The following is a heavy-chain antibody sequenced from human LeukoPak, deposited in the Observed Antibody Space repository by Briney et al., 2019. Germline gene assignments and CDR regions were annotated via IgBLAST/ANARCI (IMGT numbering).Heavy chain of an antibody. CDR2: INPNSAAT. V-gene: IGHV1-2*02. Sequence: ASVKVSCKASGYTFTGYYMSWVRQAPGQGLEWMGWINPNSAATNYAQRFQGRVTMTRDTSISTAYMELSRLTSDDTAVYYCARIRGGNNYHFDYWGQGTLVTVSS. J-gene: IGHJ4*02. CDR1: GYTFTGYY. D-gene: IGHD1-26*01. CDR3: ARIRGGNNYHFDY.